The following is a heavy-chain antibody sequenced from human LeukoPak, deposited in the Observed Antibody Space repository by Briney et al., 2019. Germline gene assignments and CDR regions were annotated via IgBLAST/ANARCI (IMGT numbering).Heavy chain of an antibody. CDR3: AKDSGRNYDILTGSFDY. V-gene: IGHV3-30*02. CDR2: IRYDGSNK. J-gene: IGHJ4*02. CDR1: GFTFSSYG. Sequence: GSLRLSCAASGFTFSSYGIHWVRQAPGKGLQWVAFIRYDGSNKYYADSVKGRFTISRDNSKNTLYLQMNSLRTEDTAVYYCAKDSGRNYDILTGSFDYWGQGTLVTVSS. D-gene: IGHD3-9*01.